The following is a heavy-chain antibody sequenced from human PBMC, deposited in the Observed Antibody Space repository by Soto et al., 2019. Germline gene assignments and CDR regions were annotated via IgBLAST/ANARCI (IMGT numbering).Heavy chain of an antibody. D-gene: IGHD2-21*02. CDR2: IIPIFGTA. V-gene: IGHV1-69*13. CDR3: ARDRRRDDYFFDY. Sequence: SVKVSCKASGGTFSSYAISWVRQAPGQGLEWMGGIIPIFGTANYAQKFQGRVTITADESTSTAYMELSSLRSEDTAVYYCARDRRRDDYFFDYWGQGTLVTVSS. CDR1: GGTFSSYA. J-gene: IGHJ4*02.